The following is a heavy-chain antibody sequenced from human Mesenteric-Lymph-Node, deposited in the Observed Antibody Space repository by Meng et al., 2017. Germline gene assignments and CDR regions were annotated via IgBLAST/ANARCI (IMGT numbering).Heavy chain of an antibody. CDR2: INWNGGST. CDR3: VRDKAPGYFDY. V-gene: IGHV3-20*04. CDR1: GFTFDDYG. J-gene: IGHJ4*03. Sequence: GESLKISCAASGFTFDDYGMSWVRQAPGKGLEWVSGINWNGGSTGYADSVKGRFTISRDNAKNTLHLQMNSLRAEDTAVYYCVRDKAPGYFDYWGQGTLVTVSS.